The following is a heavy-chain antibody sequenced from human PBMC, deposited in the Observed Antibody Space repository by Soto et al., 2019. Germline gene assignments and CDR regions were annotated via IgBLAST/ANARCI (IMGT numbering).Heavy chain of an antibody. J-gene: IGHJ3*02. CDR3: AKCMQAYWNYDAHHI. CDR1: AFTLSSYS. V-gene: IGHV3-21*04. D-gene: IGHD2-8*01. Sequence: CVRLSCAPSAFTLSSYSMNWDRQAPGKGLEWVSSISSSSSYIYYADSVKGRFTMTRDNAKSSVYLQMNSLRAEDTALYYCAKCMQAYWNYDAHHIWGQGTMVTVSS. CDR2: ISSSSSYI.